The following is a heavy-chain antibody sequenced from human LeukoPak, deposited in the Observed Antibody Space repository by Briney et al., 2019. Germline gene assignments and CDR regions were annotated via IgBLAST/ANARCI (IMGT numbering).Heavy chain of an antibody. Sequence: SETLSLTCTVSGGSISSYYWSWIRQPPGKGLEWIGYIYYSGSTNYNPSLKSRVTISVDTSKNQFSLKLSSVTAADTAVYYCARDGSWFGELFTNWGQGTLVTVSP. J-gene: IGHJ4*02. V-gene: IGHV4-59*01. CDR2: IYYSGST. CDR3: ARDGSWFGELFTN. D-gene: IGHD3-10*01. CDR1: GGSISSYY.